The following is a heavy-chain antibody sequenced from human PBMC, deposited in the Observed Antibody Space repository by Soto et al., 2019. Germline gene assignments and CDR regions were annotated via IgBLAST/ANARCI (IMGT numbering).Heavy chain of an antibody. J-gene: IGHJ4*02. CDR3: ARVVSTGTDTGAFDY. Sequence: SVKVSCKASGGTFSMYAISGVGQSGLQGLEWMGGIIPIFGTANYAQKFQGRVTITADESTSTAYMELSSLRSEDTAVYYCARVVSTGTDTGAFDYWGQGTLVTVSS. D-gene: IGHD1-7*01. CDR1: GGTFSMYA. V-gene: IGHV1-69*13. CDR2: IIPIFGTA.